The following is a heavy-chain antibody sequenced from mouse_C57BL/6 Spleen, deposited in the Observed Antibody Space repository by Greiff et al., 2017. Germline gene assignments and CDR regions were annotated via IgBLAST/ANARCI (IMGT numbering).Heavy chain of an antibody. D-gene: IGHD2-9*01. V-gene: IGHV1-52*01. CDR1: GYTFTSYW. J-gene: IGHJ3*01. Sequence: QVQLQQPGAELVRPGSSVKMSCKASGYTFTSYWMHWVKQRPIQGLEWLGNIDPSDSETHYNQKFKDKATLTVDKYSSTAYMQLSSLTSEVSAIYYCSRAFYGSSFAYWGQGTLVTVSA. CDR3: SRAFYGSSFAY. CDR2: IDPSDSET.